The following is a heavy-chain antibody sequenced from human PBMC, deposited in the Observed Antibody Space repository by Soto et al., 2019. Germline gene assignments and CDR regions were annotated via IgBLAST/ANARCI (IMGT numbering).Heavy chain of an antibody. CDR3: ARNQVPVERRSTVTTGGAFDI. J-gene: IGHJ3*02. Sequence: ASVKVSCKASGYTFTSYGISWVRQAPGQGLEWMGWISAYNGNTNYAQKLQGRVTMTTDTSTSTAYMELRSLRSDDTAVYYCARNQVPVERRSTVTTGGAFDIWGQGTMVTVSS. CDR2: ISAYNGNT. CDR1: GYTFTSYG. V-gene: IGHV1-18*01. D-gene: IGHD4-17*01.